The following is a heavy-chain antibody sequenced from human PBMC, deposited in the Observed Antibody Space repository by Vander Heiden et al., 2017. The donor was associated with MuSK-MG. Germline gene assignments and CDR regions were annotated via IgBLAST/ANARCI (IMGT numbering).Heavy chain of an antibody. CDR2: IYYSGST. D-gene: IGHD6-19*01. Sequence: QVQLQESGPGLVKPSQTLSLTCTVSGGSISSGGSYWSWIRQHPGKGLEWIGYIYYSGSTYYNPSLKSRVTIAVDTSKNQFSLKLSSVTAADTAVYYCARAPIAVAGRRSYFDYWGQGTLVTVSS. CDR3: ARAPIAVAGRRSYFDY. V-gene: IGHV4-31*03. CDR1: GGSISSGGSY. J-gene: IGHJ4*02.